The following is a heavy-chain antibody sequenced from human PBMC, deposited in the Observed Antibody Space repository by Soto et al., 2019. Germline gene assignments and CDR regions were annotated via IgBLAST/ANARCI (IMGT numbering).Heavy chain of an antibody. CDR2: INHSGST. CDR3: ARSGYYYNWFDP. CDR1: GGSFSGYY. J-gene: IGHJ5*02. V-gene: IGHV4-34*01. D-gene: IGHD3-22*01. Sequence: QVQLQQWGAGLLKPSETLSLTCAVYGGSFSGYYWSWIRQPPGKGLEWIGEINHSGSTNYNPSLKSRVTISVDTSKNQFSLKLSSVTAADTAVYYCARSGYYYNWFDPWGQGTLVTVSS.